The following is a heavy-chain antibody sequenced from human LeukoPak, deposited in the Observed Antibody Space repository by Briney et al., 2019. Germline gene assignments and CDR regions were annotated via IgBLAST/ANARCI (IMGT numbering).Heavy chain of an antibody. J-gene: IGHJ3*02. CDR2: IYYSGST. Sequence: PSETLSLTCTVSGGSISSYYWSWIRQPPGKGLEWIGYIYYSGSTNYNPSLKSRVTISVDTSKNQFPLKLSSVTAADTAVYYCARADGYNYMDAFDIWGQGTMVTVSS. CDR3: ARADGYNYMDAFDI. CDR1: GGSISSYY. V-gene: IGHV4-59*01. D-gene: IGHD5-24*01.